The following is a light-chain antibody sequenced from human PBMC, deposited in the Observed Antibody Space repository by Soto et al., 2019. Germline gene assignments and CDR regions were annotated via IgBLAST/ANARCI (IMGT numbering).Light chain of an antibody. J-gene: IGLJ1*01. CDR3: KSYAGSNTYV. Sequence: QSALTQPPSASGSPGQSVTISCTGTKNDIGVYDFVSWYQHHPGKAPRLIIYEVVQRPSGVPDRFSGSKSGNTAFLTVSGLQAADEGDYFCKSYAGSNTYVFGSGTKVTVL. CDR1: KNDIGVYDF. CDR2: EVV. V-gene: IGLV2-8*01.